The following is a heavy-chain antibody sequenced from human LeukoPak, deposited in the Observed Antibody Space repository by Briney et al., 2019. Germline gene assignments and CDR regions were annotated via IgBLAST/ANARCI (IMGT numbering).Heavy chain of an antibody. CDR1: GGSISSGDYY. V-gene: IGHV4-30-4*01. CDR2: IYYSGST. Sequence: SQTLSLTCTVSGGSISSGDYYWSWIRQPPGKGLEWIGYIYYSGSTYYNPSLKSRVTISVDTSKNQFSLKLSSVTAADTAVYYCAGGIAADNNWFDPWGQGTLVTVSS. CDR3: AGGIAADNNWFDP. J-gene: IGHJ5*02. D-gene: IGHD6-13*01.